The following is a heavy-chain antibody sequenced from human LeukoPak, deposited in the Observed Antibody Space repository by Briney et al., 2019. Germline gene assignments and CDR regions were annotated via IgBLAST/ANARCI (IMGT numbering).Heavy chain of an antibody. CDR2: TSGSGGST. Sequence: GGSLRLSCAASGFPFSSYAMSWVRQAPGKGLEWVSGTSGSGGSTYFADSVKGRFIISRDNSKNTLYLQMSSLRAEDTALYYCARDYLEYDFWSGTGYWGQGTLVTVSS. D-gene: IGHD3-3*01. V-gene: IGHV3-23*01. CDR3: ARDYLEYDFWSGTGY. J-gene: IGHJ4*02. CDR1: GFPFSSYA.